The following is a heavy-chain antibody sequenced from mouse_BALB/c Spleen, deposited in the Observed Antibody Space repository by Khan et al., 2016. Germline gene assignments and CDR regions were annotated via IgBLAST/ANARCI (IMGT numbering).Heavy chain of an antibody. Sequence: VQLQQSGAELVKPGASVKLSCTASGFYIKDTYMHWVKQRSEEGLEWSGRIDPATGNTKYDPKFQGKATITADTSYNTAYLQLRRLTSEDTAVLYWARSPYDYDGGFAYWGQGTLVTVSA. CDR3: ARSPYDYDGGFAY. CDR1: GFYIKDTY. V-gene: IGHV14-3*02. J-gene: IGHJ3*01. CDR2: IDPATGNT. D-gene: IGHD2-4*01.